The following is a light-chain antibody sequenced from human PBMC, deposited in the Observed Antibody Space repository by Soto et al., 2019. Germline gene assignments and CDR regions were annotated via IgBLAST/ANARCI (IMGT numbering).Light chain of an antibody. V-gene: IGKV1-8*01. CDR3: QQYYTYPWT. CDR1: QGISSY. J-gene: IGKJ1*01. CDR2: NAS. Sequence: AIRMTQSPSSLSASTGDRVTITCRASQGISSYLAWYQQKPGKAPKVLIHNASTLQGGVPSRFSGSGSGTDFTLTISRLQSEDFATYYCQQYYTYPWTFDQGTKVEIK.